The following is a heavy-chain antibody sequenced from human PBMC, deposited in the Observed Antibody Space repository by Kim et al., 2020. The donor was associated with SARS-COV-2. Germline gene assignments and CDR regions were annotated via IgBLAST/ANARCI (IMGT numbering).Heavy chain of an antibody. CDR2: IDNSGGRT. CDR1: GFTFSSYA. D-gene: IGHD6-19*01. V-gene: IGHV3-23*01. J-gene: IGHJ4*02. CDR3: AKALPPGKGWQIDY. Sequence: GGSLRLSCAASGFTFSSYAMTWVRQAPGKGLEWVSTIDNSGGRTFYVDSVKGRFTVSRDNSKNTLYLQMNSLRGDDTAVYFCAKALPPGKGWQIDYWGQGTLVTVSS.